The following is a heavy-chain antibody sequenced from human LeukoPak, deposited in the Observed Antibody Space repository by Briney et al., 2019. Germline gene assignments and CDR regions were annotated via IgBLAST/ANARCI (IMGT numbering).Heavy chain of an antibody. CDR3: AGLQSHYDFWSGSHDY. CDR1: GYTFTSYG. J-gene: IGHJ4*02. V-gene: IGHV1-8*03. Sequence: GASVKVSCKASGYTFTSYGISWVRQAPGQGLEWMGWMNPNSGNTGYAQKFQGRVTITRNTSISTAYMELSSLRSEDTAVYYCAGLQSHYDFWSGSHDYWGQGTLVTVSS. CDR2: MNPNSGNT. D-gene: IGHD3-3*01.